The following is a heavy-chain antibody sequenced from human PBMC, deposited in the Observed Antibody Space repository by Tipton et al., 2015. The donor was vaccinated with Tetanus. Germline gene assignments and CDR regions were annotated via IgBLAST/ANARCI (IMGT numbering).Heavy chain of an antibody. CDR2: FFYSGST. V-gene: IGHV4-39*01. J-gene: IGHJ4*02. CDR3: AGGAWRGIAAVGTFPGY. CDR1: GGSISSTSYY. Sequence: LVQSSETLSLTCTVSGGSISSTSYYWGWIRQPPGKGLEWTGSFFYSGSTYYNPSLKSRVTISVDTSNNQFSLKLTSVTAADTAVYYCAGGAWRGIAAVGTFPGYWGQGTLVTVSS. D-gene: IGHD6-13*01.